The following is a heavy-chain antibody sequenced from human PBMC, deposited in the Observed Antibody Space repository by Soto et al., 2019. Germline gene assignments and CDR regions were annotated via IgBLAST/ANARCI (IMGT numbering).Heavy chain of an antibody. J-gene: IGHJ4*02. V-gene: IGHV3-74*01. CDR2: INMDGSST. Sequence: PGGSLRLSCAASGFTFSGDWMHWVRQGAGKGLVWVSRINMDGSSTNYADSVKGRFTISRDNAKNTLYLQMNSLRVDDTAVYYCARGPRGLYHHDYWGQGALVTV. D-gene: IGHD2-2*01. CDR1: GFTFSGDW. CDR3: ARGPRGLYHHDY.